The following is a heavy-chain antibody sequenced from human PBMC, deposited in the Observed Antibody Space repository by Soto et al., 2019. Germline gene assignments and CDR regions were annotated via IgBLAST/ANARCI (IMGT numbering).Heavy chain of an antibody. V-gene: IGHV3-23*01. J-gene: IGHJ5*02. CDR3: AKDPSYYDFWSGPGGWFDP. Sequence: GGSLRLSCAASGFAFSSYAMSWVRQAPGKGLEWVSSISGSSERTYYADSVKGRFTISRDSSDNTLYLQLNNLRAEDTALYYCAKDPSYYDFWSGPGGWFDPWGQGTLVTV. CDR1: GFAFSSYA. D-gene: IGHD3-3*01. CDR2: ISGSSERT.